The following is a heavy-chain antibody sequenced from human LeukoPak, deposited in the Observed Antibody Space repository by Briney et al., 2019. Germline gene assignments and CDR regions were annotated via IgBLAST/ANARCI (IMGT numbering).Heavy chain of an antibody. Sequence: SETLSLTCAVSGGSISSGGYSWSWIQQPPGKGPEWIGYIYHSGSTYYNPSLKSRVTISVDRSKNQFSLKLSSVTAADTAVYYCARGGSWPEYFQHWGQGTLVTVSS. D-gene: IGHD6-13*01. V-gene: IGHV4-30-2*01. CDR3: ARGGSWPEYFQH. CDR1: GGSISSGGYS. J-gene: IGHJ1*01. CDR2: IYHSGST.